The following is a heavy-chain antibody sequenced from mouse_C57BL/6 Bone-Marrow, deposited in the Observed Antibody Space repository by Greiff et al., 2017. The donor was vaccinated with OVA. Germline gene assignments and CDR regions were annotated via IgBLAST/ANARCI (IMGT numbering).Heavy chain of an antibody. CDR1: GYSITSCYD. CDR3: ARADHGSSPRYAMDY. CDR2: ISYSGST. J-gene: IGHJ4*01. Sequence: EVHLVESGPGMVKPSQSLSLTCTVTGYSITSCYDCHWIRHFPGNKLEWMGYISYSGSTNYNPSLKSRFSITQDKSKNHFVLKLNSGTTEDTTTKYCARADHGSSPRYAMDYWGQGTSVTVSS. V-gene: IGHV3-1*01. D-gene: IGHD1-1*01.